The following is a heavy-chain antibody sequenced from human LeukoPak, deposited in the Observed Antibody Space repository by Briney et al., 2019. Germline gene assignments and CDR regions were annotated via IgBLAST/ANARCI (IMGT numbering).Heavy chain of an antibody. V-gene: IGHV1-46*01. J-gene: IGHJ5*02. D-gene: IGHD2-2*01. CDR3: ARAPRRIVVVPAEGP. CDR2: INPSGGST. CDR1: GYTFTSYY. Sequence: ASVKVSCKASGYTFTSYYMHWVRQAPGQGLEWMGIINPSGGSTSYAQKFQGRVTMTRDTSTSTVYMELSSLRSEDTAVYYCARAPRRIVVVPAEGPWGQGTLVTVSS.